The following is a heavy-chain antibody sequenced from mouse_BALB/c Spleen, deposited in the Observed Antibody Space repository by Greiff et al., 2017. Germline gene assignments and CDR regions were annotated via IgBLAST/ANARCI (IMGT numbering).Heavy chain of an antibody. V-gene: IGHV3-8*02. CDR1: GDSITSNY. Sequence: EVKLMESGPSLVKPSQTLSLTCSVTGDSITSNYWNWIRKFPGNKLEYMGYIRYSGSTYYNPSLKSRISITRDTSKNQYYLQLNSVTTEDTATYYCASRPRDDYAMDYWGQGTSVTVAS. D-gene: IGHD3-1*01. J-gene: IGHJ4*01. CDR3: ASRPRDDYAMDY. CDR2: IRYSGST.